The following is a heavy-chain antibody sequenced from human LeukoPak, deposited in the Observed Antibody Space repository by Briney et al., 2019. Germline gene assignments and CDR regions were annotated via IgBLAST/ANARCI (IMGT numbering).Heavy chain of an antibody. CDR2: FCCNGGST. V-gene: IGHV3-64D*06. J-gene: IGHJ5*02. Sequence: GFLRLSLSTLGIPLRYHCMALVPPAPGEGLGFCSAFCCNGGSTYYADSVKGRFTISRDNSKNTLYLQMSSLRAEDTAVYYCVKDRGVLRYFDWSLGGFDPWGQGTLVTVSS. CDR3: VKDRGVLRYFDWSLGGFDP. CDR1: GIPLRYHC. D-gene: IGHD3-9*01.